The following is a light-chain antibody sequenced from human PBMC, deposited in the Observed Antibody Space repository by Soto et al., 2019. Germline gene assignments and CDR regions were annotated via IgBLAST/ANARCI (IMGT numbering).Light chain of an antibody. CDR3: SSYAGSNYPYV. Sequence: QSVLTQPPSVSAAPGQKVTISCSGSSSNIGNNYLSWYQQLPGAAPKLLIYEVTKRPLGVPDRFSGSKSGNAASLTVSGLQAEDEADYYCSSYAGSNYPYVFGTGTKLTVL. J-gene: IGLJ1*01. V-gene: IGLV1-51*01. CDR2: EVT. CDR1: SSNIGNNY.